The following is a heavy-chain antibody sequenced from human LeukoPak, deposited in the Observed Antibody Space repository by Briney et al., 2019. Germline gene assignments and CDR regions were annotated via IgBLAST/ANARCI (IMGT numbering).Heavy chain of an antibody. CDR3: ARVQGDFGDYGIDY. Sequence: GGSLRLSCTASGFTFSHYPFHWVRQAPGKGLEWISYITADSSTIYYADSLKGRFTVSRDNAKSSLYLQMNSLRADDTAVYYCARVQGDFGDYGIDYWGQGTLVTVSS. V-gene: IGHV3-48*01. D-gene: IGHD4-17*01. CDR1: GFTFSHYP. CDR2: ITADSSTI. J-gene: IGHJ4*02.